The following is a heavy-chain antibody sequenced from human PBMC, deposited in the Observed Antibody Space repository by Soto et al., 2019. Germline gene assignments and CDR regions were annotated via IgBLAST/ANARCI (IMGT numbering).Heavy chain of an antibody. J-gene: IGHJ4*02. D-gene: IGHD2-15*01. V-gene: IGHV3-23*01. CDR2: ISGSGGST. CDR1: GFTFSSYA. Sequence: EVQLLESGGGLVQPGGSLRLSCAASGFTFSSYAMSWVRQAPGKVLEWVSAISGSGGSTYYADSVKGRFTISRDNSKNALYLEMNSLRAEDTVVYYCAKESEYCSGGRCYSNHDYWGQGTLVTVSS. CDR3: AKESEYCSGGRCYSNHDY.